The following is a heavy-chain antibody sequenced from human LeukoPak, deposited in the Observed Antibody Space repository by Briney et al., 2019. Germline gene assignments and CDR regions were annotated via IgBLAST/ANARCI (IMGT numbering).Heavy chain of an antibody. V-gene: IGHV3-21*01. Sequence: PGGSLRLSCAASGFTFSSYSVNWVRQAPGKGLEWVSSIPSSSSYIYYADSVQGRFTISRDNAKNSLYLQMNSLRAEDTAVYYCAGDLYSSSWIPPIDYWGQGTLVTVSS. D-gene: IGHD6-13*01. CDR2: IPSSSSYI. J-gene: IGHJ4*02. CDR3: AGDLYSSSWIPPIDY. CDR1: GFTFSSYS.